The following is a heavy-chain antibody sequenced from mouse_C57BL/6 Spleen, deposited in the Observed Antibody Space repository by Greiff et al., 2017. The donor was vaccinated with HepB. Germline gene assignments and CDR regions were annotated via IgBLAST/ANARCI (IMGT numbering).Heavy chain of an antibody. D-gene: IGHD1-1*01. CDR2: INPSSGYT. Sequence: VQLQQSGAELARPGASVKMSCKASGYTFTSYTMHWVKQRPGQGLEWIGYINPSSGYTKYNQKFKDKATLTADKSSSTAYMQLSSLTSEDSAVDYCARSRGVTTVVRNYAMDYWGQGTSVTVSS. V-gene: IGHV1-4*01. J-gene: IGHJ4*01. CDR1: GYTFTSYT. CDR3: ARSRGVTTVVRNYAMDY.